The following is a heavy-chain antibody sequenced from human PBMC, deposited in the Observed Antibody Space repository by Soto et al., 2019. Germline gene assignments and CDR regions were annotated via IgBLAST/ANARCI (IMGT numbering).Heavy chain of an antibody. D-gene: IGHD1-26*01. J-gene: IGHJ3*02. CDR2: ISPYNGNT. CDR3: ARDRGSYYGADAFDI. Sequence: ASVTVCCKDSGYTFTGYYRQWVRQAPGQGLEWMGWISPYNGNTNYAQKLQGRVTMTTDTSTSTAYMELRSLRSDDTAVYYCARDRGSYYGADAFDIWGQGTMVTVSS. V-gene: IGHV1-18*04. CDR1: GYTFTGYY.